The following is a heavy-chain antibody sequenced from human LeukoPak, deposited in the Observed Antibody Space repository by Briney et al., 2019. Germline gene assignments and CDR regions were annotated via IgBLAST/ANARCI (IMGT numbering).Heavy chain of an antibody. CDR1: GFTFNSYA. CDR2: ISGSGGST. V-gene: IGHV3-23*01. J-gene: IGHJ4*02. CDR3: AKTPGYTTVTSHDY. D-gene: IGHD4-17*01. Sequence: PPGGSLGLSCAASGFTFNSYAMSWVRQAPGKGLEWVSAISGSGGSTYYADSMRGRFAISRDNSKNTLYLQMNSLRAEDTAVYYCAKTPGYTTVTSHDYWGQGTLVTVSS.